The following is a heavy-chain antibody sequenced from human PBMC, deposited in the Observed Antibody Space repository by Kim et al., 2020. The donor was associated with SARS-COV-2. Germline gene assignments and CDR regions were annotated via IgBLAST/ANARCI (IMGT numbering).Heavy chain of an antibody. Sequence: GGSLRLSCAASGFTFSSYAMSWVRQAPGKGLEWVSAISGSGGSTYYADSVKGRFTISRDNSKNTLYLQMNSLRAEDTAVYYCAGRRAAAFRFDPWGQGTLVTVSS. CDR2: ISGSGGST. J-gene: IGHJ5*02. D-gene: IGHD2-15*01. V-gene: IGHV3-23*01. CDR3: AGRRAAAFRFDP. CDR1: GFTFSSYA.